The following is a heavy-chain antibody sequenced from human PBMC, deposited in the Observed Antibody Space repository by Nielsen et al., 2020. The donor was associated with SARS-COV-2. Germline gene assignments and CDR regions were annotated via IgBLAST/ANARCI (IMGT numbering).Heavy chain of an antibody. D-gene: IGHD6-19*01. CDR3: ARLAVAGTGDY. CDR1: GFTFSSYS. J-gene: IGHJ4*02. Sequence: GESLKISCAASGFTFSSYSMNWVRQAPGKGLEWVSSISSSSSYIYYADSVKGRFTISRDNAKNSLYLQMNSLRAEDTAVYYCARLAVAGTGDYRGQGTLVTVSS. V-gene: IGHV3-21*01. CDR2: ISSSSSYI.